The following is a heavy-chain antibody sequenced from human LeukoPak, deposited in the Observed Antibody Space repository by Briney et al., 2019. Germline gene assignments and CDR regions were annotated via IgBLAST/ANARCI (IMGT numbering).Heavy chain of an antibody. CDR1: GGSFSSYY. Sequence: SETLSLTCAVYGGSFSSYYWSWIRQPPGKGLEWIGEINHSGSTNYNPSLKSRVTISVDTSKDQFSLKLSSVTAADTAVYYCARGLNWFDPWGQGTLVTVSS. V-gene: IGHV4-34*01. J-gene: IGHJ5*02. CDR2: INHSGST. CDR3: ARGLNWFDP.